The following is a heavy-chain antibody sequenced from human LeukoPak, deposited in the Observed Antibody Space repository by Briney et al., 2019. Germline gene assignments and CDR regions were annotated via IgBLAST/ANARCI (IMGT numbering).Heavy chain of an antibody. CDR1: GFAFSDYG. J-gene: IGHJ4*02. V-gene: IGHV3-30*18. Sequence: GGSLRLSCAVSGFAFSDYGMHRVRQAPGKGLEWVAVISYDGSNAYYADSVKGRFTISRDNSKNTLYLQMNSLRAEDTAVYYCAKSNSGWYVPPSDWGQGTLVTVSS. CDR2: ISYDGSNA. D-gene: IGHD6-19*01. CDR3: AKSNSGWYVPPSD.